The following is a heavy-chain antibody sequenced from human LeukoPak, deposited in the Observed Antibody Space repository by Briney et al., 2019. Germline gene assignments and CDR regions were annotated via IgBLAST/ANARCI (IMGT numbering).Heavy chain of an antibody. J-gene: IGHJ4*02. Sequence: GGSLRLSCAASGFTFSSYSMNWVRKAPGKGLEWVSSISSSSSYIYYADSVKGRFTISRDNAKNSLYLQMNSLRAEDTAVYYCARDGEIIAARRTAGDDYWGQGTLVTVSS. CDR2: ISSSSSYI. D-gene: IGHD6-6*01. CDR3: ARDGEIIAARRTAGDDY. V-gene: IGHV3-21*01. CDR1: GFTFSSYS.